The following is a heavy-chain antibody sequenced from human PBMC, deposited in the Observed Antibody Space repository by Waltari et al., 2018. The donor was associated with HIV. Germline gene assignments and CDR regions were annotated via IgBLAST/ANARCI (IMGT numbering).Heavy chain of an antibody. CDR1: GFTFSRYW. D-gene: IGHD5-12*01. CDR3: ARTFTVATISPLLH. CDR2: INSDGSST. J-gene: IGHJ4*02. V-gene: IGHV3-74*01. Sequence: EVQLLESGGGLVQPGGSLRLSCAAPGFTFSRYWLHWVRQVPGKGLVWVSRINSDGSSTTYADSVKGRFTISRDNAKSTLYLQMNSLRDEDTAVYYCARTFTVATISPLLHWGQGTLVTVSS.